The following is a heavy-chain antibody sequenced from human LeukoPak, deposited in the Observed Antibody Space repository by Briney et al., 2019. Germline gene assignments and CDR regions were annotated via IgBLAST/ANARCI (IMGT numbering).Heavy chain of an antibody. J-gene: IGHJ3*02. CDR2: INPGGDNT. V-gene: IGHV1-46*01. CDR1: GYTFTNYY. D-gene: IGHD5-24*01. Sequence: AASVRVSCKASGYTFTNYYIHWVRQAPGQGLEWMGLINPGGDNTDYAQNFRGRDTMTRDTSTSTVYMGLSSLRSEDTAVYYCARIRDGYNDAYDIWDQGTMVTVSS. CDR3: ARIRDGYNDAYDI.